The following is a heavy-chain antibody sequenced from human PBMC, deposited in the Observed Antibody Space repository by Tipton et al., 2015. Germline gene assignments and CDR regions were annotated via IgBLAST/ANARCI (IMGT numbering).Heavy chain of an antibody. CDR3: ARVRSSSAWYLSDFDC. CDR1: GGSLSGYY. Sequence: TLSLTCTVSGGSLSGYYWNWIRQTPGKGLEWIGYMHYTGSTNYTPSLKSRVTISIDTSKNQFSLNLSSVTAADTAVYYCARVRSSSAWYLSDFDCWGQGTLVAVSS. J-gene: IGHJ4*02. D-gene: IGHD6-13*01. V-gene: IGHV4-59*01. CDR2: MHYTGST.